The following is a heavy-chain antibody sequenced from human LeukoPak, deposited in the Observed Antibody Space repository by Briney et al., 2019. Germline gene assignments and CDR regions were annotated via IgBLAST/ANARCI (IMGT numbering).Heavy chain of an antibody. CDR1: GYTFTGYY. Sequence: ASVKVSCKASGYTFTGYYMHWVRQAPGQGLEWMGWINPNSGGTNYAQKFQGWVTMTRDTSISPAYMELSRLRSDDTAVYYCARERKTYSGSYYGMDVWGQGTTVTVSS. CDR3: ARERKTYSGSYYGMDV. CDR2: INPNSGGT. D-gene: IGHD1-26*01. V-gene: IGHV1-2*04. J-gene: IGHJ6*02.